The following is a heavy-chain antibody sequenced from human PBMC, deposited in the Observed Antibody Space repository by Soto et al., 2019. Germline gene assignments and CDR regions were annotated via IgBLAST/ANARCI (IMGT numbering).Heavy chain of an antibody. J-gene: IGHJ4*02. CDR2: VIPASGIT. Sequence: QVRLVQSGSEVKKPGASVKVSCKASGYTLGSHYVHWVRQAPGQGLEWMGMVIPASGITLYAQTFLDRVSLTRDTSTSTVYMELTNLQSADTAIDYGAREILGRMDFWGQGTLVTVSS. CDR1: GYTLGSHY. V-gene: IGHV1-46*01. D-gene: IGHD3-16*01. CDR3: AREILGRMDF.